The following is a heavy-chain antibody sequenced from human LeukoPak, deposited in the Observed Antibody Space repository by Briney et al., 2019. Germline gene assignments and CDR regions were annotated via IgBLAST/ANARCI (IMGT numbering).Heavy chain of an antibody. CDR2: IYSGGST. V-gene: IGHV3-53*01. D-gene: IGHD5-24*01. Sequence: GGSLRLSCAASGFTVSSNYMSWVRQAPGKGLEWVSVIYSGGSTYYPDSVKGRFTISRDNSKNTLYLQMNSLRAEDTAVYYCARGARDGYNYNYYYYMDVWGKGTTVTISS. CDR3: ARGARDGYNYNYYYYMDV. CDR1: GFTVSSNY. J-gene: IGHJ6*03.